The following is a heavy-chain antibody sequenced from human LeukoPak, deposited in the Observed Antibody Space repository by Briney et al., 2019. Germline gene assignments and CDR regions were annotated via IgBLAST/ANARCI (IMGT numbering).Heavy chain of an antibody. CDR1: GFTFSSYW. J-gene: IGHJ4*02. D-gene: IGHD5-24*01. CDR2: IKQDGSEK. V-gene: IGHV3-7*01. CDR3: ATPRDGYNAYYFDY. Sequence: GGSLRLSCAASGFTFSSYWMSWVRQAPGKGLERVANIKQDGSEKYYVDSVKGRFTISRDNAKNSLYLQMNSLRAEDTAVYYCATPRDGYNAYYFDYWGQGTLVTVSS.